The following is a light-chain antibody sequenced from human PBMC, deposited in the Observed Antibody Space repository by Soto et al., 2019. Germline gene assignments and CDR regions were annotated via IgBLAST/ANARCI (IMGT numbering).Light chain of an antibody. CDR3: SSYTTSRTLV. Sequence: QSALTQPASVSGSPGQSITISCTGTSSDVGAYNYVSWYQQHPGRAPKLMIYEVTNRPSGVSNRFSGSKSGNTASLTFSGLQAEDEADYYCSSYTTSRTLVFGGGTQLTVL. V-gene: IGLV2-14*01. CDR2: EVT. CDR1: SSDVGAYNY. J-gene: IGLJ2*01.